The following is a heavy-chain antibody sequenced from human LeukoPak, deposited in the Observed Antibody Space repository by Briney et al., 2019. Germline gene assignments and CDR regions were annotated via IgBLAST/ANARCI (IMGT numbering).Heavy chain of an antibody. Sequence: GGSLRLSCAASGFTFSSYSMNWVRQAPGKGLEWVSSISSSSSYIYYADSVKGRFTISRDNAKNSLYVQMNSLRAEDTAVYYCARDISGNFDYWGQGTLVTVSS. V-gene: IGHV3-21*01. D-gene: IGHD1-26*01. CDR1: GFTFSSYS. J-gene: IGHJ4*02. CDR3: ARDISGNFDY. CDR2: ISSSSSYI.